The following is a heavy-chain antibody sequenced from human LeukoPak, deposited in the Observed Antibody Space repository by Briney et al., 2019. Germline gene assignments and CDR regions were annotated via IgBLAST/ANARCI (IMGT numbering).Heavy chain of an antibody. CDR3: ARDSTHRGSWSFDY. Sequence: GSLRLSCAASGFTFSSYAMHWVRQAPGKGLEWVAVISYDGSNKYYADSVKGRFTISRDNSKNTLYLQMNSLRAEDTAVYYCARDSTHRGSWSFDYWGQGSLVIVAS. V-gene: IGHV3-30-3*01. J-gene: IGHJ4*02. CDR2: ISYDGSNK. CDR1: GFTFSSYA. D-gene: IGHD6-13*01.